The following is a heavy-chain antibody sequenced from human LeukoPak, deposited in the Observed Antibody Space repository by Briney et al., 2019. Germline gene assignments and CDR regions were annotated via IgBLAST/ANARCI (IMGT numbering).Heavy chain of an antibody. J-gene: IGHJ4*02. Sequence: PSQTLSLTCTVSDDSISSGSYYWSWIRQPAGKGLEWIGRISASGSTNYNPSLKSRVTISVNTSKNQFSLKLSSVTAADTAVYYCARSLLWFGEPAPGFDYWGQGTLVTVSS. CDR1: DDSISSGSYY. CDR2: ISASGST. D-gene: IGHD3-10*01. CDR3: ARSLLWFGEPAPGFDY. V-gene: IGHV4-61*02.